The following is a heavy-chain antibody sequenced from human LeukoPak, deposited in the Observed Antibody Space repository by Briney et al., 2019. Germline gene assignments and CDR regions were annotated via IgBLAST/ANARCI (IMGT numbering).Heavy chain of an antibody. Sequence: GASVKVSCKASGYTFTSYYMHWVRQAPGQGLEWMGIINPSGGSTSYAQKFQGRVTMTRDTSTSTVYMELSSLRSEDTAVYYCARDGAARGCSSTSCQRWYFDLWGRGTLVTVSS. D-gene: IGHD2-2*01. J-gene: IGHJ2*01. V-gene: IGHV1-46*01. CDR2: INPSGGST. CDR1: GYTFTSYY. CDR3: ARDGAARGCSSTSCQRWYFDL.